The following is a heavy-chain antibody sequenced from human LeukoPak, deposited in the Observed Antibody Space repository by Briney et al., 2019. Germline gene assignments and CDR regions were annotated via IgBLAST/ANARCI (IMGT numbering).Heavy chain of an antibody. CDR2: ISGSGGGT. J-gene: IGHJ4*02. V-gene: IGHV3-23*01. Sequence: GGSLRLSCAASGFTFSNYAVSWVRQAPGKGREWVSAISGSGGGTYYADSVKGRFTISRDNSKNTLYLQMNSLRAEDTAVYYCAMGPRGTYFDYWGQGTLVTVSS. CDR1: GFTFSNYA. D-gene: IGHD1-26*01. CDR3: AMGPRGTYFDY.